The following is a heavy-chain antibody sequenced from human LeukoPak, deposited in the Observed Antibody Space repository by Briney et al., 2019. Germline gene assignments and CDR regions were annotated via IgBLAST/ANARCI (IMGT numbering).Heavy chain of an antibody. CDR2: TYNSGST. V-gene: IGHV4-59*08. CDR1: GDSISSLH. CDR3: ARGEGYYDSSGSYFDY. Sequence: PSETLSLTCTVSGDSISSLHWSWIRQPPGKRLEWIGSTYNSGSTNYNPSLKSRVTISVDTSKNQLSLKLSSVTAADTAMYYCARGEGYYDSSGSYFDYWGQGTLVTVSS. D-gene: IGHD3-22*01. J-gene: IGHJ4*02.